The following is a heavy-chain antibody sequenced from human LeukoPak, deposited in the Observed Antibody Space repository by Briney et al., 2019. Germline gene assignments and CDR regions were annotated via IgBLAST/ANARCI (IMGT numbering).Heavy chain of an antibody. CDR2: IYTSGST. J-gene: IGHJ5*02. Sequence: SETLSLTCTVSGGSIRSYYWSWIRQPAGKGLEWIGRIYTSGSTNYNPSLQSRVTMSVDTSKNQFSLKLSSVTAADTAVYYCARGRGHSGGYFWFDPWGQGTLVTVSS. CDR3: ARGRGHSGGYFWFDP. CDR1: GGSIRSYY. D-gene: IGHD1-26*01. V-gene: IGHV4-4*07.